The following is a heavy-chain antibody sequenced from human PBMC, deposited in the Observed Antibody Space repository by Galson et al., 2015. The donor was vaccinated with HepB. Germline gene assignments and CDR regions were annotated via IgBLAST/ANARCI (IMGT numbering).Heavy chain of an antibody. CDR3: AREGGVAPNVPRIYFDF. Sequence: SVKASCKASGGTFKSHSISWVRQAPGQGFEWLGRIITVYGIPSYAQKFQDRVTITADRSATTVDMELSNLRSEDTAVYYCAREGGVAPNVPRIYFDFWGLGTLITVSS. CDR2: IITVYGIP. D-gene: IGHD6-13*01. CDR1: GGTFKSHS. J-gene: IGHJ4*02. V-gene: IGHV1-69*04.